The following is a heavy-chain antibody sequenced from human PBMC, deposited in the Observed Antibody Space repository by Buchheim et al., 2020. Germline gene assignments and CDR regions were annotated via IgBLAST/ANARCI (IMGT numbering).Heavy chain of an antibody. V-gene: IGHV3-74*01. Sequence: EVQLVESGGGVVQPGGSLRLSCAASGFTFTRFWMHWVRQDPGKGLVWVSRIDTDGYTATYADSVKGRFTISRDNAKNTVYLQMNSLRAEDTAIYYCARARPRGWDCDNWGQGTL. CDR3: ARARPRGWDCDN. D-gene: IGHD3-10*01. CDR2: IDTDGYTA. CDR1: GFTFTRFW. J-gene: IGHJ4*02.